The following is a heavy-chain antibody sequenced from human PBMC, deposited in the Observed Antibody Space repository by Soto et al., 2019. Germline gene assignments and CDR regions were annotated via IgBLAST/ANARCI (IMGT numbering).Heavy chain of an antibody. CDR1: GFTVSGNY. CDR2: IYSGGST. V-gene: IGHV3-53*01. CDR3: ARRSPYRGYYGMDV. J-gene: IGHJ6*02. Sequence: EVQLVESGGGLIQPGGSLRLSCAASGFTVSGNYMSWVRQAPGKGLEWVSVIYSGGSTYYADSVKGRFTISRDNSKNTRYLQMNSLGAEDTAVYYCARRSPYRGYYGMDVWGQGTTVTVSS.